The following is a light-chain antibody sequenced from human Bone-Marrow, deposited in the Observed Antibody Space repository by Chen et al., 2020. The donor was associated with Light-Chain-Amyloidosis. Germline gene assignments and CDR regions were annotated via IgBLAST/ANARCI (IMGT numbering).Light chain of an antibody. V-gene: IGLV3-25*03. CDR2: RDT. Sequence: SYELTQPPSVSVSPGQTARITCSGDDLPTKYAYWYQQKPGQAPVLVIHRDTERPSGISERFSCSSSGTKATLTISGVQAEDEADYHCQSADSSGTYEVIFGGGTKLTVL. CDR3: QSADSSGTYEVI. CDR1: DLPTKY. J-gene: IGLJ2*01.